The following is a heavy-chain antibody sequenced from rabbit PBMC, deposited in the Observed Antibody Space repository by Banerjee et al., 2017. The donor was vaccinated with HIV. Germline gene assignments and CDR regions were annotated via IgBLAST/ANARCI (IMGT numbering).Heavy chain of an antibody. Sequence: QEQLVESGGGLVQPEGSLTLTCTASGFSFSSGYDMCWVRQAPGKGLEWIGSIDTGDGNAFYARWVNGRFTISKTSSTTVTLQMTSLTAADTATYFCARDDTISAYYPNLWGPGTLVT. V-gene: IGHV1S45*01. D-gene: IGHD1-1*01. J-gene: IGHJ4*01. CDR2: IDTGDGNA. CDR3: ARDDTISAYYPNL. CDR1: GFSFSSGYD.